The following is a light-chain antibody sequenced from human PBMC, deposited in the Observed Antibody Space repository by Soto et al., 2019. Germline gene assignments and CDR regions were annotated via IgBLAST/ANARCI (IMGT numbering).Light chain of an antibody. CDR1: QSVSSK. V-gene: IGKV3-15*01. CDR3: QQYNDWFSIT. Sequence: EIVLTQSPGTLSLSPGETAALSCRASQSVSSKLAWYRQRPGQAPRLVSYDTYTRANGVPARFSGSGSGTEFTLTISSLQSEDFGVYYCQQYNDWFSITCGQGTRLEIK. J-gene: IGKJ5*01. CDR2: DTY.